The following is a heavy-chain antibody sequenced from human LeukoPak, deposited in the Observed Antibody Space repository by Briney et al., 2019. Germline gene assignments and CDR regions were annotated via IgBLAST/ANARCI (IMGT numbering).Heavy chain of an antibody. Sequence: PSETLSLTCTVSGGSISSSSYYWGWIRQLPGKGLEWIGSIYYSGSTYYNPSLKSRVTISVDTSKNQFSLKLSSVTAADTAVYYCARQSLGVAHLDYWGQGTLVTVSS. CDR3: ARQSLGVAHLDY. V-gene: IGHV4-39*01. D-gene: IGHD2-15*01. CDR1: GGSISSSSYY. J-gene: IGHJ4*02. CDR2: IYYSGST.